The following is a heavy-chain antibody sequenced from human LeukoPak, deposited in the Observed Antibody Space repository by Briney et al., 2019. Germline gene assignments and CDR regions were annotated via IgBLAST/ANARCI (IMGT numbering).Heavy chain of an antibody. CDR1: GGSFSDYY. J-gene: IGHJ4*02. Sequence: PSETLSLTCAVYGGSFSDYYWSWIRQPPGKGLEWIGEINHSGSTNYNPSLKSRVTISVDTSKNQFSLKLSSVTAADTAVYYCARTGGSYSIDYGGQGTLVTVSS. D-gene: IGHD1-26*01. CDR3: ARTGGSYSIDY. CDR2: INHSGST. V-gene: IGHV4-34*01.